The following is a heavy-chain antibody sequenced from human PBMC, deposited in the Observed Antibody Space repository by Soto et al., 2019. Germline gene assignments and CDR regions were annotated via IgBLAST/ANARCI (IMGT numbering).Heavy chain of an antibody. CDR1: GFTFSNYW. Sequence: QLVESGGALVQPGGSLRLSCAVSGFTFSNYWMHWVRQAPGKGLVWVSRINIDGGTTSYADSVKGRFTISRDNAKNTLYLQMSSLRAEDTAVYYCARGSNTYPSYWGRGTLVTVSS. D-gene: IGHD2-21*01. CDR3: ARGSNTYPSY. V-gene: IGHV3-74*01. J-gene: IGHJ4*02. CDR2: INIDGGTT.